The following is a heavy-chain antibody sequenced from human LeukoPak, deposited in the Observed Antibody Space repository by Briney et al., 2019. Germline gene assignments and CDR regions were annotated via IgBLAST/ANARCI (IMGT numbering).Heavy chain of an antibody. CDR1: GFTFSSYA. CDR2: ISYDGSNK. Sequence: PGGSLRLSCAASGFTFSSYAMHWVLQAPGKGLEWVAVISYDGSNKFYADSVKGRFTISRDNSKNTLYLQMNSLRAEDTAVYYCARGRDGDYFDYWGQGTLVTVSS. V-gene: IGHV3-30-3*01. J-gene: IGHJ4*02. D-gene: IGHD4-17*01. CDR3: ARGRDGDYFDY.